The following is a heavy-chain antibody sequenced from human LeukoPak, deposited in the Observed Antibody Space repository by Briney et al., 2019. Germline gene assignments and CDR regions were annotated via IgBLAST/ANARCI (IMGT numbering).Heavy chain of an antibody. CDR2: ISWNSGSI. D-gene: IGHD2-15*01. CDR3: AKGSGD. CDR1: GFTFDDYA. V-gene: IGHV3-9*01. J-gene: IGHJ4*02. Sequence: GGSLRLSCAASGFTFDDYAMHWVRQAPGKGLEWVSGISWNSGSIGYADSVKGRFTISRDNAKNPLYLQMNSLRAEDTALYYCAKGSGDWGQGTLVTVSS.